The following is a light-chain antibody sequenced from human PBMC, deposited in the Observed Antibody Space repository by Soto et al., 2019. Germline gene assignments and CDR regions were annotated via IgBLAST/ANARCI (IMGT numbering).Light chain of an antibody. J-gene: IGKJ1*01. CDR1: QSVSSSF. V-gene: IGKV3-20*01. Sequence: EIVLTQSPGTLSLSPGERATLSCRASQSVSSSFLAWYQQKGGQAPRLLIYGASSRATGIPDRFSGSGSGTDFTLTISSLEPEDFAVYYCHQYGSSPSTFGQGTKVDIK. CDR3: HQYGSSPST. CDR2: GAS.